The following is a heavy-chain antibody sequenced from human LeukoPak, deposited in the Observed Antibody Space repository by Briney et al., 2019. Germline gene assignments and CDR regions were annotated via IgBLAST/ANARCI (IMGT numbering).Heavy chain of an antibody. J-gene: IGHJ4*02. V-gene: IGHV3-21*04. D-gene: IGHD1-26*01. CDR2: ISSSSSYI. CDR3: ARDRRGWELPQTFDY. Sequence: GGSLRLSCAASGFTFSSYSMNWVRQAPGKGLEWVSSISSSSSYIYHADSVKGRFTISRDNAKNSLYLQMNSLRAEDTALYYCARDRRGWELPQTFDYWGQGTLVTVSS. CDR1: GFTFSSYS.